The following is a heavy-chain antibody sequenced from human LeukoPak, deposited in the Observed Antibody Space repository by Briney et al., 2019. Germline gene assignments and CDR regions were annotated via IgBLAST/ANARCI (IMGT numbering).Heavy chain of an antibody. J-gene: IGHJ6*02. CDR2: IINSGGTV. D-gene: IGHD3-10*01. CDR1: GFTFSIHG. V-gene: IGHV3-48*02. Sequence: GGSLRLSCAASGFTFSIHGMNWVRQAPGKGLEWVSYIINSGGTVYYTDSVQGRFTISRDNARNSLFLQMNSLRDEDTAVYYCARVGRGVYGMDVWGQGTTVTVSS. CDR3: ARVGRGVYGMDV.